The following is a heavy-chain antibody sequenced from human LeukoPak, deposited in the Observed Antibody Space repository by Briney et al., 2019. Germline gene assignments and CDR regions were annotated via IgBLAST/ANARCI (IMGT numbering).Heavy chain of an antibody. CDR3: ANDQAPRCEDINWFDP. CDR1: GFTFSSYA. CDR2: ISGSGGST. V-gene: IGHV3-23*01. J-gene: IGHJ5*02. Sequence: PGGSLRLSCAASGFTFSSYAMIWLRQAPGKGLEWVSAISGSGGSTYYPDSVKGRFTISRANSKNTPFLPMTSLRDEDTAVYYCANDQAPRCEDINWFDPWGQARLVSVCS. D-gene: IGHD4-17*01.